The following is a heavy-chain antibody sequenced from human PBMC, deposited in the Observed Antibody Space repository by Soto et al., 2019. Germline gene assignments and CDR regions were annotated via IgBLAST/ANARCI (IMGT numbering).Heavy chain of an antibody. CDR2: IGSSGSST. CDR1: GFTFTSYA. J-gene: IGHJ4*02. CDR3: VTGGGCCTSSSCYAGFDY. V-gene: IGHV3-23*01. Sequence: GGSLRLSCAASGFTFTSYAMSWVRQAPGKGLEWVSAIGSSGSSTFYADSVKGRFTISRDNSKNTLFLQLNSLGAEDTAVYYCVTGGGCCTSSSCYAGFDYWGQGRLLTLSS. D-gene: IGHD2-2*01.